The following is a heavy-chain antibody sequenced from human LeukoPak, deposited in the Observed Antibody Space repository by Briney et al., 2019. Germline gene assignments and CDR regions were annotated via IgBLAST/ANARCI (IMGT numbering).Heavy chain of an antibody. CDR2: ISSGSTYT. Sequence: PGGSLRLSCAASGFTFSDYFMSWIRQAPGKGLEWISYISSGSTYTNYADSVKGRFTISRDNAKNSLYLQMSSLRDEDTAVYYCARDSGYSYADDYWGQGTLVTVSS. D-gene: IGHD5-18*01. CDR3: ARDSGYSYADDY. CDR1: GFTFSDYF. J-gene: IGHJ4*02. V-gene: IGHV3-11*05.